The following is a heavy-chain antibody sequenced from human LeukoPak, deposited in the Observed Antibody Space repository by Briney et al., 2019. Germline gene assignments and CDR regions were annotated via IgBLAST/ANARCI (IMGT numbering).Heavy chain of an antibody. CDR2: ISSSSSTI. CDR1: GFTFSSYG. V-gene: IGHV3-48*04. J-gene: IGHJ4*02. CDR3: ARGGAARPDY. Sequence: GGSLRLSCAASGFTFSSYGMNWVRQAPGKGLEWLAYISSSSSTISYADSVKGRVTISRDNAKNSLYLQLHSLRAEDTAVFYCARGGAARPDYWGQGTLVTVSS. D-gene: IGHD6-25*01.